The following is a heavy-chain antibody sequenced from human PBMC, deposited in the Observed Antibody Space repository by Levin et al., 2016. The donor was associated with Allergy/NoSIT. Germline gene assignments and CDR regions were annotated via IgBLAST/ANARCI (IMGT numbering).Heavy chain of an antibody. V-gene: IGHV3-23*01. Sequence: GESLKISCAASGFTFSSYAMSWVRQAPGKGLEWVSAISGSGGSTYYADSVKGRFTISRDNSKNTLYLQMNSLRAEDTAVYYCAKSGRGKFWSGPDYWGQGTLVTVSS. CDR3: AKSGRGKFWSGPDY. CDR1: GFTFSSYA. CDR2: ISGSGGST. D-gene: IGHD3-3*01. J-gene: IGHJ4*02.